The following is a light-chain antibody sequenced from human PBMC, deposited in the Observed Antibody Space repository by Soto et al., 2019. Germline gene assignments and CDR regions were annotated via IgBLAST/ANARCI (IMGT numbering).Light chain of an antibody. Sequence: DIQMTQSPSSLSASVGDRVTFTCRASQSISNWLAWYQQKPGKAPKLLIYKASTLESGVPSRFSGSGSGTEFTLTISSLQADDFSIYYCQQYNGYRLAFGGGTKVEL. V-gene: IGKV1-5*03. CDR1: QSISNW. CDR2: KAS. CDR3: QQYNGYRLA. J-gene: IGKJ4*01.